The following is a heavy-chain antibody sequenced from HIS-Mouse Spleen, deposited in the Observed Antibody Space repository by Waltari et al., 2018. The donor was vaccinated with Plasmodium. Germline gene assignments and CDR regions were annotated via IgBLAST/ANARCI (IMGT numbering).Heavy chain of an antibody. CDR2: TYYRSKWYN. D-gene: IGHD7-27*01. CDR1: GDSVSSNSAA. CDR3: AREIPPLLTGSDAFDI. Sequence: QVQLQQSGPGLVKPSQTLSLTCPIPGDSVSSNSAAWTWTRHSPSRGLEWLGRTYYRSKWYNDYAVSVKSRITINPDTSKNQFSLQLNSVTPEDTAVYYCAREIPPLLTGSDAFDIWGQGTMVTVSS. J-gene: IGHJ3*02. V-gene: IGHV6-1*01.